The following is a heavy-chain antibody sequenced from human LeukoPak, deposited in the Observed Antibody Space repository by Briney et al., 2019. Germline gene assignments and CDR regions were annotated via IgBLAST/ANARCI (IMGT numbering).Heavy chain of an antibody. CDR1: GFTFSSYW. CDR3: ARVHSLEWLFHGAFDI. D-gene: IGHD3-3*01. J-gene: IGHJ3*02. Sequence: PGGSLRLSCAASGFTFSSYWMSWVRQAPGKGLEWVANIKQDGSEKYYVDSVKGRFTISRDNAKNSLYLQMNSLRAEDTAVYYCARVHSLEWLFHGAFDIWGQGTMVTVSS. CDR2: IKQDGSEK. V-gene: IGHV3-7*01.